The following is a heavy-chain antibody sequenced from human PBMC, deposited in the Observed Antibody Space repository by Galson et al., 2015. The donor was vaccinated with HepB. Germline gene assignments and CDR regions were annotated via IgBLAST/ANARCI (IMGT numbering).Heavy chain of an antibody. D-gene: IGHD2/OR15-2a*01. J-gene: IGHJ4*02. CDR1: GYTFTTYV. CDR2: INPDNGIT. Sequence: SVKVSCKASGYTFTTYVLHWVRQAPGQGLEWMGWINPDNGITIQSQKFQGRVTITRDTSASTAYMELSSLRSEDTAVYYCARGSEYSDYWGQGTLVTVSS. CDR3: ARGSEYSDY. V-gene: IGHV1-3*01.